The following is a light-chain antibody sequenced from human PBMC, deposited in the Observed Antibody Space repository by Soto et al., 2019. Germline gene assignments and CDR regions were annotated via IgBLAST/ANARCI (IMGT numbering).Light chain of an antibody. CDR3: QHCGISPHT. J-gene: IGKJ1*01. CDR1: QSVVSSY. CDR2: DAS. Sequence: EVVLTQSPGTLSLSPGERATLSCRASQSVVSSYLAWYQQKPGQAPRLLIYDASSRATGIPDRFSGSGSGKDFTLTISRLEPEDFAVYFCQHCGISPHTFGQGTKMEI. V-gene: IGKV3-20*01.